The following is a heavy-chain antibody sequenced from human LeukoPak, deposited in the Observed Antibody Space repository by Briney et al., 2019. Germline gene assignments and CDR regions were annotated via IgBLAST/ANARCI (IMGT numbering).Heavy chain of an antibody. V-gene: IGHV3-33*01. CDR3: ARDTIVATIPYYYYGMDV. Sequence: PGRSLRLSCAASGFTFSSYGMHWVRQAPGKGLEWVAVIWYDGSNRYYADSVKGRFTIPRDNSKNTLYLQMNSLRAEDTAVYYCARDTIVATIPYYYYGMDVWGKGTTVTVSS. CDR2: IWYDGSNR. D-gene: IGHD5-12*01. CDR1: GFTFSSYG. J-gene: IGHJ6*04.